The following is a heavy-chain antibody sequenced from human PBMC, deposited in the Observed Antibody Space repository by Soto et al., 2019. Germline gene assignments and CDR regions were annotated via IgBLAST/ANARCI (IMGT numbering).Heavy chain of an antibody. CDR2: ISGSGGST. CDR1: GFTFSSYA. Sequence: GGSLRLSCAASGFTFSSYAMSWVRQAPGEGLEWVSAISGSGGSTYYADSVKGRFTISRDNSKNTLYLQMNSLRAEDTAVYYCAKIRGYDSSGYYRKPYYYYYGMDVWGQGTTVTVSS. D-gene: IGHD3-22*01. CDR3: AKIRGYDSSGYYRKPYYYYYGMDV. V-gene: IGHV3-23*01. J-gene: IGHJ6*02.